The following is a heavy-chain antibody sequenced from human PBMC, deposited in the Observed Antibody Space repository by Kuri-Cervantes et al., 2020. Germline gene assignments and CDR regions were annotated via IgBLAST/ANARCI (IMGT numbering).Heavy chain of an antibody. CDR1: GFTFSDYY. CDR3: ASHPASLAAAPFDY. V-gene: IGHV3-11*04. D-gene: IGHD6-13*01. Sequence: GGSLRLSCAASGFTFSDYYMSWIRQAPGKGLEWVSYISSSGSTIYYADSVKGRFTISRDNAKNSLYLQMNSLRAEDTAVYYCASHPASLAAAPFDYWGQGTLVTVSS. J-gene: IGHJ4*02. CDR2: ISSSGSTI.